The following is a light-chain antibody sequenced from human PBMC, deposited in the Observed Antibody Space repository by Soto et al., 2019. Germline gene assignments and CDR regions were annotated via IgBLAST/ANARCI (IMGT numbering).Light chain of an antibody. J-gene: IGKJ1*01. V-gene: IGKV2-28*01. CDR3: MGTLQTRSWT. CDR1: QSLLHGTVYNY. Sequence: DSVMTQSPLSLPVTPGEPASISCRSSQSLLHGTVYNYVHWYLQKPGQSPQRLIYLGSNRASGVPDRFSGSGSGTDFTLRISTVEAEDVGVYYCMGTLQTRSWTLGQGTKVDIK. CDR2: LGS.